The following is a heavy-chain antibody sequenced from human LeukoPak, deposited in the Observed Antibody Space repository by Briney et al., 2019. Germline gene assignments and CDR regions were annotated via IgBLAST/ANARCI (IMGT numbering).Heavy chain of an antibody. J-gene: IGHJ5*02. Sequence: SSQTLSLTCAVYGGSFSGYYWSWIRQPPGKGLEWIGEINHSGSTTYNPSLKSRVTISVDTSKNQFSLKLSSVTAADTAVYYCARGARTPSGYGSRTAGRANWFDPWGQGTLVTVSS. CDR2: INHSGST. CDR3: ARGARTPSGYGSRTAGRANWFDP. CDR1: GGSFSGYY. V-gene: IGHV4-34*01. D-gene: IGHD5-12*01.